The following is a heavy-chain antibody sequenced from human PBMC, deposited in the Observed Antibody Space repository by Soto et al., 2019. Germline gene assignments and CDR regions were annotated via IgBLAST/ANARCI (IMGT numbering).Heavy chain of an antibody. CDR3: ARRCSSTSCLDL. Sequence: QVQLVQSGAEVKKPGASVKVSCKASGYTFTSYGICWVRQAPGQGLEWMGWISGYNGNTNYAKHLQGSVTMTTDTSTRTVYMELTSLRSDDTAVYYCARRCSSTSCLDLWGRGTLVIVSS. D-gene: IGHD2-2*01. CDR1: GYTFTSYG. CDR2: ISGYNGNT. J-gene: IGHJ2*01. V-gene: IGHV1-18*01.